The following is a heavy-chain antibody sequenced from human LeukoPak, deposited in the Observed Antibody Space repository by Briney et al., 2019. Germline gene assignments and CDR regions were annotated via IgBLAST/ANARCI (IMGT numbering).Heavy chain of an antibody. CDR1: GFTFSSYE. Sequence: GGSLRLSCAASGFTFSSYEMNWVRQAPGKGLEWVSYISSSGSTIYYADSVKGRFTISRDNAKNSLYLQMNSLRAEDTAVYYCARDLRGSYWPTIDYWGQGTLATVSS. CDR2: ISSSGSTI. V-gene: IGHV3-48*03. D-gene: IGHD1-26*01. CDR3: ARDLRGSYWPTIDY. J-gene: IGHJ4*02.